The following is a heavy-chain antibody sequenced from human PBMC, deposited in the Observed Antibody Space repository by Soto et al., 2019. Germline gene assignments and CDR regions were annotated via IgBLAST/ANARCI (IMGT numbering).Heavy chain of an antibody. V-gene: IGHV1-18*01. CDR1: GYTFTSYG. D-gene: IGHD6-6*01. Sequence: ASVKVSCKASGYTFTSYGISWGGQAPGQGLEWMGWISAYNGNTNYAQKLQGRVTMTTHTSTSTASMELRSLRSDDPAVYYCARGYSSSSGWASRPCDNGFDPPAQGTLVTVS. CDR3: ARGYSSSSGWASRPCDNGFDP. CDR2: ISAYNGNT. J-gene: IGHJ5*02.